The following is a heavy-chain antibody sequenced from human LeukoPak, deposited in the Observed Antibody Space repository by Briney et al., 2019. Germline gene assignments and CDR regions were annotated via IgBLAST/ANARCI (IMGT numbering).Heavy chain of an antibody. CDR3: ASFSGSYYDSSPNH. Sequence: SETLSLTCTVSGGSISSSSYYWGWIRQPPGKGLEWIGSIYYSGSTYYNPSLKSRVTISVDTSKDQFSLKLSSVTAADTAVYYCASFSGSYYDSSPNHWGQGTLVTVSS. D-gene: IGHD3-22*01. V-gene: IGHV4-39*01. J-gene: IGHJ5*02. CDR2: IYYSGST. CDR1: GGSISSSSYY.